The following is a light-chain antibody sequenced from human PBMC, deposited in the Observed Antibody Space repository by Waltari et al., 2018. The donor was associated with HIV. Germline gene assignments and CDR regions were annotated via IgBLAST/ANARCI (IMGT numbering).Light chain of an antibody. CDR3: QQFYRTPYT. CDR2: WAS. J-gene: IGKJ2*01. CDR1: QTIFYKSNNKNY. Sequence: DIVMTQSPESLAVSLGERATINCKSSQTIFYKSNNKNYLAWYQQKPGQSPKLLISWASNREFGDPDRFSGSGSGTDFTLTISSLQAEDVAVYYCQQFYRTPYTFGQGTRLEFK. V-gene: IGKV4-1*01.